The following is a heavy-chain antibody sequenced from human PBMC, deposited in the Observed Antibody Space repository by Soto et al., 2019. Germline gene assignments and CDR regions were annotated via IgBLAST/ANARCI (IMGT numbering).Heavy chain of an antibody. V-gene: IGHV4-59*01. CDR2: IYYSGST. CDR3: AGTREQLVPDDYYYYYMDV. D-gene: IGHD6-6*01. CDR1: GGSISSYY. J-gene: IGHJ6*03. Sequence: SETLSLTCTVSGGSISSYYWSWIRQPPGKGLEWIGYIYYSGSTNYNPSLKSRVTISVDTSKNQFSLKLSSVTAADTAVYYCAGTREQLVPDDYYYYYMDVWGKGTTVTVSS.